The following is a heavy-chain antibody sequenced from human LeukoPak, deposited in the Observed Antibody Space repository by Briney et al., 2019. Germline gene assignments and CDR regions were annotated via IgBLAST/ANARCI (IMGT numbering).Heavy chain of an antibody. CDR2: ISYDGSMK. CDR3: AKDFRGYNYGYCLDY. J-gene: IGHJ4*02. Sequence: GGSLRLSCAASGFTFSSYGMNWARQAPGKGLEWVAVISYDGSMKYYADSVKGRFTISRDNSKNTLYLQMNSLRAEDTAVYYCAKDFRGYNYGYCLDYWGQGTLVTVSS. V-gene: IGHV3-30*18. CDR1: GFTFSSYG. D-gene: IGHD5-18*01.